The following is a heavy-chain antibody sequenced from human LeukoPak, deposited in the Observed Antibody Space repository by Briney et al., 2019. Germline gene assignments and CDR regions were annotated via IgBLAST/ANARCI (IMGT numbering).Heavy chain of an antibody. J-gene: IGHJ4*02. CDR2: ISYDGSNK. Sequence: PGGSLRLSCAASGFTFSSYAMHWVRRAPGKGLEWVAVISYDGSNKYYADSVKGRFTISRDNSKNTLYLQMNSLRAEDTAVYYCRAYCGGDCYPDYWGQGTLVTVSS. V-gene: IGHV3-30-3*01. CDR3: RAYCGGDCYPDY. D-gene: IGHD2-21*01. CDR1: GFTFSSYA.